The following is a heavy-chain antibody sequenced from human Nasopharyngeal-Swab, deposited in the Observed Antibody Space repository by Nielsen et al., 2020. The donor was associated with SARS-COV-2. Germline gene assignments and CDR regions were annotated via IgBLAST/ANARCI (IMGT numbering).Heavy chain of an antibody. V-gene: IGHV1-2*06. J-gene: IGHJ5*02. Sequence: ASVKVSCKASGYTFTDYYMHWVRQAPGQGLEWMGRINPNSGNTNYAQKLQGRVTMTTDTSTSTAYMELRSLRSDDTAVYYCARDEQLVPNWFDPWGQGTLVTVSS. D-gene: IGHD6-13*01. CDR1: GYTFTDYY. CDR2: INPNSGNT. CDR3: ARDEQLVPNWFDP.